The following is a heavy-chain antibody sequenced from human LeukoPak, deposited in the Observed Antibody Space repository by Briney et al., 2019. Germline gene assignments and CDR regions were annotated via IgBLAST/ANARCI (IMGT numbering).Heavy chain of an antibody. CDR2: IYYSGST. D-gene: IGHD1-26*01. CDR3: ARALVSGSYSNQYYFDY. CDR1: GGSISSSSYY. Sequence: PSETLSLTCTVSGGSISSSSYYWGWIRQPPGKGLEWIGSIYYSGSTYYNPSLKSRVTISVDTSKNQFSLKLSSVTAADTAVYYCARALVSGSYSNQYYFDYWGQGTLVTVSS. J-gene: IGHJ4*02. V-gene: IGHV4-39*07.